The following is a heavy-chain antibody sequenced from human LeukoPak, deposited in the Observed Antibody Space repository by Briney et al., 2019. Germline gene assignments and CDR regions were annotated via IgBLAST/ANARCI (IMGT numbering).Heavy chain of an antibody. V-gene: IGHV1-2*02. J-gene: IGHJ4*02. CDR1: GYTFTGYY. D-gene: IGHD3-3*01. Sequence: ASVKVSCKASGYTFTGYYMHWVRPAPGQGLAWMGWINPNSGGTNYAQKFQGRVTMTRDTSISTAYMELSRLRSDDTAVYYCAREHDFWSGYNALPDYWGQGTLVTVSS. CDR2: INPNSGGT. CDR3: AREHDFWSGYNALPDY.